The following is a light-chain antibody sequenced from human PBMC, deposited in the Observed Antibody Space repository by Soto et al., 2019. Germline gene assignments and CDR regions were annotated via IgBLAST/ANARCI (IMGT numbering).Light chain of an antibody. CDR3: QQLYTLPFP. CDR1: QSITNW. Sequence: DVRMTQSPSSLSASVGDRDTITCRASQSITNWLAWYQQKPGKAPKLLIYDASSLESGVPSRFSGGGFGTDFTPTISGLLPEDFAAYHCQQLYTLPFPFGQGTRLEI. V-gene: IGKV1-5*01. CDR2: DAS. J-gene: IGKJ5*01.